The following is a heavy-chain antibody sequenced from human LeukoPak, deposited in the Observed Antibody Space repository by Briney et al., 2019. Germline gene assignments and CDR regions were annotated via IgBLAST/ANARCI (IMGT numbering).Heavy chain of an antibody. J-gene: IGHJ4*02. CDR3: ARSAGYYGSGTSDY. D-gene: IGHD3-10*01. CDR1: GYTFTSYA. CDR2: INAGNGNT. Sequence: ASVKVSCKVSGYTFTSYAMHWVRQAPGQRLEWMGWINAGNGNTKYSQKFQGRVTITRDTSASTAYMELSSLRSEDTAVYYCARSAGYYGSGTSDYWGQGALVTVSS. V-gene: IGHV1-3*01.